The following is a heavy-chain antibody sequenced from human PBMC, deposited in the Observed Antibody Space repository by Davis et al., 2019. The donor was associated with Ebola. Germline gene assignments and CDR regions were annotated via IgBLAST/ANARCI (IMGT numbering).Heavy chain of an antibody. CDR3: ARARGGVINGGMDV. V-gene: IGHV4-34*01. J-gene: IGHJ6*02. Sequence: SETLSLTCAVYGGSFSGYYWSWIRQPPGKGLEWIGEINHSGSTNYNPSLKSRVTISVDTSKNQFSLKLSSVTAADTAVYYCARARGGVINGGMDVWGQGTTVTVSS. CDR2: INHSGST. D-gene: IGHD2-21*01. CDR1: GGSFSGYY.